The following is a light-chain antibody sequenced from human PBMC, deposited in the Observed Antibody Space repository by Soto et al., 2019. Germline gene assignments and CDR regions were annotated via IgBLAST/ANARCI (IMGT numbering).Light chain of an antibody. CDR2: AAS. J-gene: IGKJ4*01. Sequence: GDRVTITCRASQGIGVYLAWFQQKPGNVPRLLIYAASTLQSGVPSRFSSSGSGTDFTLTISSLQPEDVATYYCQKHNSAPLTFGGGTKVDIK. CDR3: QKHNSAPLT. CDR1: QGIGVY. V-gene: IGKV1-27*01.